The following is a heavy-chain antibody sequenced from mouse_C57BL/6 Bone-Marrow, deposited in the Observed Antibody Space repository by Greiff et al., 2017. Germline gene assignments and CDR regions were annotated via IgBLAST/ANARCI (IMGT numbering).Heavy chain of an antibody. D-gene: IGHD1-1*01. CDR3: ARFPYNYGSNSFYY. CDR1: GYTFTSYG. Sequence: QVQLQESGAELARPGASVKLSCKASGYTFTSYGISWVKQRTGQGLEWIGEIYPRSGNTYYNEKFKGKATLTADKSSSPAYMELRSLTSEDSSVYYGARFPYNYGSNSFYYWGQGTTLTVSS. V-gene: IGHV1-81*01. J-gene: IGHJ2*01. CDR2: IYPRSGNT.